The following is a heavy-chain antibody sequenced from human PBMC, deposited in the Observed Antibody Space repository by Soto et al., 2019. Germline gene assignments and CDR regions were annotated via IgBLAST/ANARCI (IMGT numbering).Heavy chain of an antibody. CDR2: IYWNDDK. D-gene: IGHD6-13*01. V-gene: IGHV2-5*01. Sequence: QITLKESGPTVVRPTQTLTLTCSFSGFSLTTSGVGVGWIRQPPGEALEWLALIYWNDDKRYSPFLRSRLTITKDTFKMQVVLIRTNMDPVDTATYYCAKGSSWYLRHNWFDSWGQGTLVTVSS. J-gene: IGHJ5*01. CDR1: GFSLTTSGVG. CDR3: AKGSSWYLRHNWFDS.